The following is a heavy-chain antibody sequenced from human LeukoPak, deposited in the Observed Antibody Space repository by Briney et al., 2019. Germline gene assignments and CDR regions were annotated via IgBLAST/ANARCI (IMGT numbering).Heavy chain of an antibody. CDR3: ARRYYYDSSGYYYFDY. CDR2: IYPGDSDT. Sequence: GESLKISCKGSGYSFTSYWIGWVRQMPGKGLEWMGIIYPGDSDTRYSPSFQGQVTISADKSISTAYLQWSSLKASDTAMYCCARRYYYDSSGYYYFDYWGQGTLVTVSS. J-gene: IGHJ4*02. CDR1: GYSFTSYW. V-gene: IGHV5-51*01. D-gene: IGHD3-22*01.